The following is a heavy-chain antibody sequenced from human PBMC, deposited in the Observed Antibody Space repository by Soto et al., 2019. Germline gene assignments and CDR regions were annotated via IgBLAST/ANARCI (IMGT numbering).Heavy chain of an antibody. D-gene: IGHD1-1*01. CDR2: INHSGTT. V-gene: IGHV4-34*01. J-gene: IGHJ5*02. Sequence: SETLSLTCVVYGGSFSGYQWNWIRQSPGQGLEWIGEINHSGTTKYNPSLESRINLSVDTSKKQFSLKMFSVTAADTAIYYCARGWRFDPWGQGTQVTVSS. CDR3: ARGWRFDP. CDR1: GGSFSGYQ.